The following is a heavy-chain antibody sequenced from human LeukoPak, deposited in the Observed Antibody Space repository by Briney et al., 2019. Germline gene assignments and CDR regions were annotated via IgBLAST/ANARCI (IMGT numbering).Heavy chain of an antibody. Sequence: GASVKVPCKASGYTFTGYYMHWVRQAPGQGLEWMGWINPNSGGTNYAQKFQGRVTMTRDTSISTAYMELSRLRSDDTAVYYCARAPFGLLEWPPGSAFDIWGQGTMVTVSS. CDR1: GYTFTGYY. CDR3: ARAPFGLLEWPPGSAFDI. V-gene: IGHV1-2*02. CDR2: INPNSGGT. J-gene: IGHJ3*02. D-gene: IGHD3-3*01.